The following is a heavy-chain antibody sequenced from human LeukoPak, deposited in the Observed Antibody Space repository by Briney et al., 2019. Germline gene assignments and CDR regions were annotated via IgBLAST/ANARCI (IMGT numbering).Heavy chain of an antibody. D-gene: IGHD3-22*01. CDR2: IKSKTDGGTT. Sequence: PGGSLRLSCAASGFTFSNAWMNWVRQAPGKGLEWVGRIKSKTDGGTTDYAAPVKGRFTISRDDSKDTLYLQMNSLKTEDTAVYYCSTTYYYDSSEGYWGQGTLVTVSS. CDR1: GFTFSNAW. CDR3: STTYYYDSSEGY. J-gene: IGHJ4*02. V-gene: IGHV3-15*07.